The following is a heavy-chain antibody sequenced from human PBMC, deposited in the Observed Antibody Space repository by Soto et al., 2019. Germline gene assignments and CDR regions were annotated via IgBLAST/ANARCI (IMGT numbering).Heavy chain of an antibody. CDR3: ARGHSGSYHPQFDY. CDR1: GYTFTSYD. J-gene: IGHJ4*02. V-gene: IGHV1-8*01. Sequence: ASVKVSCKASGYTFTSYDINWVRQATGQGLEWMGWMNPNSGKTGYAQKFQGRVTMTRNTSISTAYMELSSLRSEDTAVYYCARGHSGSYHPQFDYWGQGTLVTVSS. D-gene: IGHD1-26*01. CDR2: MNPNSGKT.